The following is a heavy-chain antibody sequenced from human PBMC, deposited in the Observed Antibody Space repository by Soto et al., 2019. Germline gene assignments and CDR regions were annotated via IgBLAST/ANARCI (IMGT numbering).Heavy chain of an antibody. Sequence: EVQLVESGGGLVQPGGSLRLSCAASGFTFSSYWMHWVRQAPGKGLVWVSRINSDGSSTSYADSVKGRFTISRDNAKNTLYLKMNSLRAEDTAVYYCVRTSLVVAAAPRGDYWGQGTLVTVSS. CDR1: GFTFSSYW. J-gene: IGHJ4*02. CDR2: INSDGSST. D-gene: IGHD2-15*01. CDR3: VRTSLVVAAAPRGDY. V-gene: IGHV3-74*01.